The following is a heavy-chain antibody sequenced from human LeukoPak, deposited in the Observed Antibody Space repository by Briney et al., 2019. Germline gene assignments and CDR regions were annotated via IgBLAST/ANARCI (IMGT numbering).Heavy chain of an antibody. V-gene: IGHV4-4*07. CDR1: GGSISSYY. J-gene: IGHJ4*02. D-gene: IGHD4-23*01. CDR3: ARGGATVVTLRY. CDR2: IYTSGST. Sequence: SETLSLTCTVSGGSISSYYWSWIRQPAGKGLEWIGRIYTSGSTNYNPSFKSRVTISVDKSKNQFSLNLSSVTAADTAVYYCARGGATVVTLRYWGQGTLVTVSS.